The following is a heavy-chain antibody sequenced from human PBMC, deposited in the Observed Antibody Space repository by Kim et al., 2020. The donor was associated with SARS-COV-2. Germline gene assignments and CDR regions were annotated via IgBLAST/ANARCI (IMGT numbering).Heavy chain of an antibody. D-gene: IGHD3-22*01. J-gene: IGHJ3*02. CDR2: IYYSGST. Sequence: SETLSLTCTVSGGSISSYYWSWIRQPPGKGLEWIGYIYYSGSTNYNPSLKSRVTISVDTSKNQFSLKLSSVTAADTAVYYCARDVGDYYYDSSGYYDAFDIWGQGTMVTVSS. CDR1: GGSISSYY. V-gene: IGHV4-59*13. CDR3: ARDVGDYYYDSSGYYDAFDI.